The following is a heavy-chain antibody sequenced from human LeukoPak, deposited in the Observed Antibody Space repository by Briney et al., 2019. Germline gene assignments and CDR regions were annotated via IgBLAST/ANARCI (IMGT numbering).Heavy chain of an antibody. CDR2: IIPILGIA. D-gene: IGHD4-23*01. V-gene: IGHV1-69*04. CDR1: GGTFSSYT. Sequence: SVRVSCKASGGTFSSYTISWVRQAPGQGLEWMGRIIPILGIANYAQKFQVRVTITAAKSTSTAYMELSSLRSEDTAVYYCARDSRTMVVTPPYFDYWGQGTLVTVSS. CDR3: ARDSRTMVVTPPYFDY. J-gene: IGHJ4*02.